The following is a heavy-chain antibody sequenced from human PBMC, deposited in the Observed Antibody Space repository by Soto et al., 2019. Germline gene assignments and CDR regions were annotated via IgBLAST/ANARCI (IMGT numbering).Heavy chain of an antibody. J-gene: IGHJ4*02. CDR1: GDSISAYS. CDR2: IHYNGNT. D-gene: IGHD6-13*01. Sequence: PSETLSLTCPVSGDSISAYSWSWVRQPPGKGLEWIGNIHYNGNTKYNPSLKSRVSMSLDISKSQFSLRLTSVTAADTAVYFCARYNAASGTYYFDYWGRGALVTVSS. V-gene: IGHV4-59*12. CDR3: ARYNAASGTYYFDY.